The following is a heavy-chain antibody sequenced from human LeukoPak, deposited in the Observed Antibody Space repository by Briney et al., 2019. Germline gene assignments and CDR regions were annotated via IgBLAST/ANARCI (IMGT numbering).Heavy chain of an antibody. Sequence: GGSLRLSCAASRFTFSSYAMSWVRQAPGKGLEWVSAISGSGGSTYYADSVKGRFTISRDNPKNTLYLQMNSLRADDTAVYYCAKATTVTTRPFDAFDIWGQGTMVTVSS. CDR2: ISGSGGST. V-gene: IGHV3-23*01. CDR1: RFTFSSYA. CDR3: AKATTVTTRPFDAFDI. D-gene: IGHD4-17*01. J-gene: IGHJ3*02.